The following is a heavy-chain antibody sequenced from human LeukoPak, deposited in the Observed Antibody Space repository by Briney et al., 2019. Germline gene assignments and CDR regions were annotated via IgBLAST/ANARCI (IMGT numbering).Heavy chain of an antibody. CDR1: GFTFSSYA. J-gene: IGHJ4*02. V-gene: IGHV3-30*04. CDR2: ISYDGSNK. Sequence: GGSLRLSCPASGFTFSSYAMHWVRQAPGRGLEWVAVISYDGSNKYYADSVKGRFTISRDNSKNTLYLQMNSLRAEDTAVYYCARSIAAWGAYFDYWGQGTLVTVSS. D-gene: IGHD6-6*01. CDR3: ARSIAAWGAYFDY.